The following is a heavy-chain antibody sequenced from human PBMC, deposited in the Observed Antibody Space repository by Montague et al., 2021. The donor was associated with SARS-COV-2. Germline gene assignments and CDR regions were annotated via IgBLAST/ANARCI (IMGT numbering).Heavy chain of an antibody. CDR3: ARDTRYYYDSSGYPDY. Sequence: SLRLSCAASGFTFSDYYMSWIRPAPGKGLEWVSSISSSGSTIYYADSVKGRFTISRDNAKNSLYLQMNSLRAEDTAVYYCARDTRYYYDSSGYPDYWGQGTLVTVSS. D-gene: IGHD3-22*01. J-gene: IGHJ4*02. V-gene: IGHV3-11*01. CDR2: ISSSGSTI. CDR1: GFTFSDYY.